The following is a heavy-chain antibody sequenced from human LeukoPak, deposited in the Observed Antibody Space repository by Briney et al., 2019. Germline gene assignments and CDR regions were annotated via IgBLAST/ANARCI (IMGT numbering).Heavy chain of an antibody. V-gene: IGHV1-18*01. CDR2: ISAYNGNT. J-gene: IGHJ4*02. D-gene: IGHD3-3*01. CDR1: GYTFTSYG. Sequence: GASVKVSCKASGYTFTSYGISWVRQAPGQGLEWMGWISAYNGNTNYAQKLQGRVTMTTDTSTNTAYMELRSLRSDDTAVYYCARDSYYDFWSGYYTFDYWGQGTLVTVSS. CDR3: ARDSYYDFWSGYYTFDY.